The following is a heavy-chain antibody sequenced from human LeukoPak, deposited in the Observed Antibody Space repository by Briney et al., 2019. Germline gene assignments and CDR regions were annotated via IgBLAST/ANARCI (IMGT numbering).Heavy chain of an antibody. CDR2: ISYDGSNE. D-gene: IGHD3-22*01. V-gene: IGHV3-30*04. CDR3: VEDYYDRSGYHFDY. J-gene: IGHJ4*02. CDR1: GFTFSSYA. Sequence: GGSLRLSCTASGFTFSSYAMHWVRQAPGKGLEWVAIISYDGSNEYYADSVRGRFTISRDNSKNTLYLQMNSLRAEDTAVYYCVEDYYDRSGYHFDYWGQGTLVTVSP.